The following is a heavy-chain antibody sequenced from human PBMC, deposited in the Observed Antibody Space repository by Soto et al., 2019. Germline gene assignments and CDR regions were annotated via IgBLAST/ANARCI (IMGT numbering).Heavy chain of an antibody. V-gene: IGHV3-11*01. CDR3: ARAASYYYYYMDV. Sequence: GGSLRLSWAASGFTFSDYYMSWIRQAPGKGLEWVSYISSSGSTIYYADSVKGRFTISRDNAKNSLYLQMNSLRAGDTAVYYCARAASYYYYYMDVWGKGTTVTVSS. J-gene: IGHJ6*03. CDR1: GFTFSDYY. CDR2: ISSSGSTI.